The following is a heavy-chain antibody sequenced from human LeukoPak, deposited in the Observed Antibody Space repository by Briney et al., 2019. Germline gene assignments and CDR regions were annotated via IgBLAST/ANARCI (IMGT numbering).Heavy chain of an antibody. V-gene: IGHV1-69*04. Sequence: SVKVSCKASGGTFSSYAISWVRQAPGRGLEWMGRIIPILGIANYAQKFRGRVTITADKSTSTAYMELSSLRSEDTAVYYCARGAGPSYGMDVWGQGTTVTVSS. CDR1: GGTFSSYA. CDR2: IIPILGIA. CDR3: ARGAGPSYGMDV. J-gene: IGHJ6*02.